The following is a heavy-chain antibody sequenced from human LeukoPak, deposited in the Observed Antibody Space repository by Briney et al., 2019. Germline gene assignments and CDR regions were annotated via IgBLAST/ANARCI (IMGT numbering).Heavy chain of an antibody. D-gene: IGHD6-19*01. CDR3: ASIAVTTTYFDY. CDR2: IYYSGIT. J-gene: IGHJ4*02. V-gene: IGHV4-39*01. Sequence: SETLSLTCSVSGASISSSSYYWGWIRQPPGKGLEWIGSIYYSGITYHSPSLKSRVTISVDTSKNQFSLQLSSVTAAGTAIYYCASIAVTTTYFDYWGQGTLVTVSS. CDR1: GASISSSSYY.